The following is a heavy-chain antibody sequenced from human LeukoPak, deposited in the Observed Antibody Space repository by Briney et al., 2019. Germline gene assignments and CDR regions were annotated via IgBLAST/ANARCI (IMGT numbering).Heavy chain of an antibody. CDR3: AREPWGAMGAAWGMDV. CDR1: GFTFSSYG. Sequence: SGGSLRLSCAASGFTFSSYGMHWVRQAPGKGLEWVSVIHSGGRTYYADSVKGRFTISRDISNNTVYLQMNSLRAEDTAVNYCAREPWGAMGAAWGMDVWGQGTTVTVSS. D-gene: IGHD1-26*01. CDR2: IHSGGRT. V-gene: IGHV3-NL1*01. J-gene: IGHJ6*02.